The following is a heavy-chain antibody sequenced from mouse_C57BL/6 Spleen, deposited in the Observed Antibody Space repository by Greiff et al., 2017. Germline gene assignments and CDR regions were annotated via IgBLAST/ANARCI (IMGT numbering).Heavy chain of an antibody. CDR3: TKAFTTVVARYAMDY. V-gene: IGHV1-5*01. CDR1: GYTFTSYW. D-gene: IGHD1-1*01. J-gene: IGHJ4*01. CDR2: IYPGNSDT. Sequence: QSGTVLARPGASVKMSCKTSGYTFTSYWMHWVKQRPGQGLEWIGAIYPGNSDTSYNQKFKGKAKLTAVTSASTAYMELSSLTNEDSAVYYCTKAFTTVVARYAMDYWGQGTSVTVSS.